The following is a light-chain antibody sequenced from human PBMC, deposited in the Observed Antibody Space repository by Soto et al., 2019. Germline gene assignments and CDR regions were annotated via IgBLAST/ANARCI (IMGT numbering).Light chain of an antibody. CDR2: AAS. CDR3: QQGASFPRT. Sequence: IQMTQSPSSLSASVGDRVTITCRASHSLIKWLAWYQQKPGGAPKLLIYAASTLQSGVPSRFSGSGSGTDFTLTIRSLQPEDFATYYCQQGASFPRTFGGGTKVDIK. V-gene: IGKV1-12*01. J-gene: IGKJ4*01. CDR1: HSLIKW.